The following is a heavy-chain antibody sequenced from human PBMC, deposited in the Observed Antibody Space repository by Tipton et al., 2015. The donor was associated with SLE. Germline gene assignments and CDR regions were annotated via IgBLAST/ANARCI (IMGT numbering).Heavy chain of an antibody. D-gene: IGHD6-13*01. J-gene: IGHJ3*02. Sequence: TLSLTCAVYDGWYDGSFSSFYWSWIRQPPGKGLEWIGGIDHSGRSNYKPSLKSRVTISVDTSKNQFSLKLSSVTAADTAVYYCARVRAASDAFDIWGQGTMVTVSS. V-gene: IGHV4-34*01. CDR2: IDHSGRS. CDR1: DGWYDGSFSSFY. CDR3: ARVRAASDAFDI.